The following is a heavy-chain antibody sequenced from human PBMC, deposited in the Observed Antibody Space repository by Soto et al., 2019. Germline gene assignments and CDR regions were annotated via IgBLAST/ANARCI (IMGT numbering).Heavy chain of an antibody. V-gene: IGHV4-31*03. CDR2: IYYSGST. J-gene: IGHJ4*02. D-gene: IGHD1-26*01. CDR3: ARGIVGATWYYFDY. CDR1: GGSISSAASY. Sequence: SETLSLTCTVSGGSISSAASYWSWICQHPGKGLEWIGYIYYSGSTYYNPSLKSRVTISVDTSKNQFSLKLSSVTAADTAVYYCARGIVGATWYYFDYWGQGTLVTVSS.